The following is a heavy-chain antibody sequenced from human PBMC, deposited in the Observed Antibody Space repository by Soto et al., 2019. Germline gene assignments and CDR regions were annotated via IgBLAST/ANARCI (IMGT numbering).Heavy chain of an antibody. D-gene: IGHD5-12*01. CDR2: IYYSGST. CDR3: AREEMATIGWFDP. CDR1: GGSISSYY. Sequence: PSETLSLTCTVSGGSISSYYWSWVRQPPGKGLEWIGYIYYSGSTYYNPSLKSRVTISVDTSKNQFSLKLSSVTAADTAVYYCAREEMATIGWFDPWGQGTLVTVSS. V-gene: IGHV4-59*06. J-gene: IGHJ5*02.